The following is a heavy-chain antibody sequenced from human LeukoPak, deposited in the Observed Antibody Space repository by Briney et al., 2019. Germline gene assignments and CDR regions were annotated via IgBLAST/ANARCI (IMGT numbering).Heavy chain of an antibody. CDR3: ARRGYIYAYDY. D-gene: IGHD5-18*01. Sequence: GGSLRLSCTASGFTFSNYAMHWVRQAPGKGLEYVSAISSNGGSTYYEKSVKGRFTISRDNSKHTLYLQMGSLSAEDMAVYYCARRGYIYAYDYWGQGTLVTVSS. J-gene: IGHJ4*02. CDR2: ISSNGGST. CDR1: GFTFSNYA. V-gene: IGHV3-64*01.